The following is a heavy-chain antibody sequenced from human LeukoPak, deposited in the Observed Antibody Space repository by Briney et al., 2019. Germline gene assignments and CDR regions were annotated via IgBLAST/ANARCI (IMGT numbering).Heavy chain of an antibody. V-gene: IGHV1-69*13. CDR3: ARGSGETGGYYYVY. Sequence: SVKVSCKASGGSFSRYAISWVRQATGQGLEWMGGIIPIFGTANYAQKFQGRVTITADESTRTAYMELRTLRSEDTAIYYCARGSGETGGYYYVYWGRGTPVTVSS. J-gene: IGHJ4*02. D-gene: IGHD3-22*01. CDR1: GGSFSRYA. CDR2: IIPIFGTA.